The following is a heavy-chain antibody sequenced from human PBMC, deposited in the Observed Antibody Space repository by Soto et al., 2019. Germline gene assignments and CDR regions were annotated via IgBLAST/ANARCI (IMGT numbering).Heavy chain of an antibody. D-gene: IGHD3-16*02. Sequence: GGSLRLSCAASGFTFSSYGMHWVRQAPGKGLEWVAVIWYDGSNKYYADSVKGRFTISRDNSKNTLYLQMNSLRAEDTAVYYCARPAGSITFGGVIDAEYFQHWGQGTLVTVSS. CDR3: ARPAGSITFGGVIDAEYFQH. CDR1: GFTFSSYG. J-gene: IGHJ1*01. CDR2: IWYDGSNK. V-gene: IGHV3-33*01.